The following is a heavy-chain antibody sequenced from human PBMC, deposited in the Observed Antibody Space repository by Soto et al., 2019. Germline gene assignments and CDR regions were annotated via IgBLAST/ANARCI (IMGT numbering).Heavy chain of an antibody. J-gene: IGHJ4*02. CDR2: IYYSGST. CDR1: GGSISSSSYY. V-gene: IGHV4-39*01. CDR3: ARRLRGYSSSSALFDY. Sequence: SETLSLTCTVSGGSISSSSYYWGWIRHPPGKGLEWIGSIYYSGSTYYNPSLKSRVTISVDTSKNQFSLKLSSVTAADTAVYYCARRLRGYSSSSALFDYWGQGTLVTVSS. D-gene: IGHD6-6*01.